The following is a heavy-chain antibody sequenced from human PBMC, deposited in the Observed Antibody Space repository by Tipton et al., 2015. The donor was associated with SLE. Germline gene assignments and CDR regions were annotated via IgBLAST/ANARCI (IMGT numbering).Heavy chain of an antibody. J-gene: IGHJ4*02. CDR2: IYTSGST. D-gene: IGHD6-13*01. V-gene: IGHV4-4*07. Sequence: TLSLTCTVSGGSISSYYWSWIRQPAGKGLEWIGRIYTSGSTNYNPSLKSRVTMSVDTSKKQFSLKLSSVTAADTAVYYCAGDAAGYSSSWYLGYWGQGTLVSVSS. CDR3: AGDAAGYSSSWYLGY. CDR1: GGSISSYY.